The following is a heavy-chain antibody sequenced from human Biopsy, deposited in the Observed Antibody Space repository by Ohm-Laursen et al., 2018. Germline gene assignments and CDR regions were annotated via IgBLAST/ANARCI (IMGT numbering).Heavy chain of an antibody. Sequence: SVKVSCKASGYTFTGYYMHWVRQAPGQGLEWMGWINPNSGGTNYAQKFQGRVTMTRDTSISTAYMELSRLRSDDTAVYYCATITRGATRFPFDYWGQGTLVTVSS. D-gene: IGHD1-26*01. V-gene: IGHV1-2*02. CDR1: GYTFTGYY. J-gene: IGHJ4*02. CDR3: ATITRGATRFPFDY. CDR2: INPNSGGT.